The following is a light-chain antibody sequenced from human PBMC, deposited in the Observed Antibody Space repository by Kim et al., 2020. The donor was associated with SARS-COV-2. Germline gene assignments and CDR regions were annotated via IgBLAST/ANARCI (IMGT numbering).Light chain of an antibody. CDR1: QSIGGSH. Sequence: PGERATLSCRASQSIGGSHLAWYQQKPGQAPRLLIYGASSRATGIPVRFSGSGSGTDFSLTISRLEPEDFAVYFCQHYDNSPWTFGQGTKVDIK. CDR2: GAS. J-gene: IGKJ1*01. CDR3: QHYDNSPWT. V-gene: IGKV3-20*01.